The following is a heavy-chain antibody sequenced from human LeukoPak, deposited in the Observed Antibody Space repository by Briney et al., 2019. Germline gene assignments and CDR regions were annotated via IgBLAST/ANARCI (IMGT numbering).Heavy chain of an antibody. CDR3: ATTFLNYGPVGVRYYYYYMDV. CDR2: INPSGGST. J-gene: IGHJ6*03. D-gene: IGHD4-17*01. CDR1: GYTFTSYY. Sequence: ASVKVSCKASGYTFTSYYMHWVRQAPGQGLEWMGIINPSGGSTSYAQKFQGRVTMTRDMSTSTAYMELSSLRSEDTAVYYCATTFLNYGPVGVRYYYYYMDVWGKGTTVTISS. V-gene: IGHV1-46*01.